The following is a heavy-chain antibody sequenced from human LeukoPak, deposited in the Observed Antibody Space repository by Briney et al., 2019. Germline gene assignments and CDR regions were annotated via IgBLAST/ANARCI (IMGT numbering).Heavy chain of an antibody. CDR3: AREGPRYDTPDY. V-gene: IGHV1-18*01. J-gene: IGHJ4*02. D-gene: IGHD3-3*01. CDR2: ISAYNDNT. CDR1: GYTFTSYG. Sequence: ASVKVSCKASGYTFTSYGISWVRQAPGQGLEWMGWISAYNDNTNYAQKLQGRVTMTTDTSTSTAYMELRSLRSDDTAVYCCAREGPRYDTPDYWGQGTLVTVSS.